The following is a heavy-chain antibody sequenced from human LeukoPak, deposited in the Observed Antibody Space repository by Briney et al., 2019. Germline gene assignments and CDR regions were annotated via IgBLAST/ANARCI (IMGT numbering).Heavy chain of an antibody. CDR1: GGTFSSYA. CDR2: ISAYNANT. CDR3: ARKALNLGALGY. V-gene: IGHV1-18*01. J-gene: IGHJ4*02. D-gene: IGHD3-16*01. Sequence: ASVKVSCKASGGTFSSYAISWVRQAPGQGLEWMGWISAYNANTNYAQKLQDRITMTKDTSTSTVFMELRSLTSDDTAVYYCARKALNLGALGYWGQGTLVTVSS.